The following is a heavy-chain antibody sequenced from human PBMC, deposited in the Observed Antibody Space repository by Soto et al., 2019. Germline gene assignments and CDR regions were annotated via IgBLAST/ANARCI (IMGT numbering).Heavy chain of an antibody. J-gene: IGHJ2*01. V-gene: IGHV3-23*01. D-gene: IGHD6-13*01. CDR2: ISASATTT. CDR1: GFTFRTSA. Sequence: EVQLLESGGGVLQPGGSLRLSCAASGFTFRTSAMSWLRQAPVKGLEWVSGISASATTTYYADSVKGRFTISRDNSENTLSLQIISLRAGDTAVYYCAKDTAPAAGNFWYLDLWGRGTLVTVSS. CDR3: AKDTAPAAGNFWYLDL.